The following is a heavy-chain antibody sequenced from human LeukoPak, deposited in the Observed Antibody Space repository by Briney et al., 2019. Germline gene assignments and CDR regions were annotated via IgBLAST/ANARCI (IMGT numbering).Heavy chain of an antibody. CDR1: GGSISSYY. CDR3: ARHEEGYNWNLFY. V-gene: IGHV4-59*08. CDR2: IHRSGNT. D-gene: IGHD1-7*01. Sequence: PSETLSLTCTVSGGSISSYYWSWIRQPPGKGLEWIGYIHRSGNTNYNPSLRSRITISVDTSKNQFSLRLSSVTAADTAVYFCARHEEGYNWNLFYWGQGTLAAVTS. J-gene: IGHJ4*02.